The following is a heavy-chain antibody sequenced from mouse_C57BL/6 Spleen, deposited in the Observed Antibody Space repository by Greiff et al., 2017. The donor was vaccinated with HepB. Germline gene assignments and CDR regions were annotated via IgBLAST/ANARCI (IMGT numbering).Heavy chain of an antibody. Sequence: VQLQQSGAELARPGASVKMSCKASGYTFTSYTMNWVKQRPGQGLEWIGYINPSSGYTKYNQKFKDKATLTADKSSSTAYMQLSSLTSEDSAVYYCARVGRQGAWFAYWGQGTLVTVSA. V-gene: IGHV1-4*01. CDR2: INPSSGYT. CDR1: GYTFTSYT. J-gene: IGHJ3*01. D-gene: IGHD3-2*01. CDR3: ARVGRQGAWFAY.